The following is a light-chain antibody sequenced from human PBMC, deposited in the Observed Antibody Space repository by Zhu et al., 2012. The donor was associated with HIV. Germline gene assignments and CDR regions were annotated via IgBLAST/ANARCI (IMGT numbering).Light chain of an antibody. J-gene: IGKJ4*01. CDR3: QQRTNWPPSLT. CDR1: QSVSTY. Sequence: EIVLAQSPATLSLSPGERATLSCRASQSVSTYLAWYQQKPGQAPRLLIYDAFNRATGIPARFTGSESGTDFNLTISSLEPEDFAFYYCQQRTNWPPSLTFGGGPRWRS. CDR2: DAF. V-gene: IGKV3-11*01.